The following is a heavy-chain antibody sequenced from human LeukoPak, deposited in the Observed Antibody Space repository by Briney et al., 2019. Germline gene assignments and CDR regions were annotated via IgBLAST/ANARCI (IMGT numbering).Heavy chain of an antibody. J-gene: IGHJ4*02. D-gene: IGHD6-13*01. Sequence: GRSLRLSCAASGFTFSSYGMHWVRQAPGKGLEWVAVMSYDGSNKYYADSVKGRFTISRDNSKNTLYLQMNSLRAEDTAVYYCAKDRAAALDYWGQGTLVTVSS. CDR1: GFTFSSYG. CDR2: MSYDGSNK. CDR3: AKDRAAALDY. V-gene: IGHV3-30*18.